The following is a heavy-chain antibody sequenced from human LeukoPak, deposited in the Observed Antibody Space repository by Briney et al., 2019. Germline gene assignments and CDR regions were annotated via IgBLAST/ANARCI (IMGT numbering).Heavy chain of an antibody. Sequence: ASVKVSCKASGYTFSSDYIHWVRQAPGQGLQWMGVINPSGSNSRYAEEFQGRVTMTRDTSTNTVNMELSSLRSNDTAVYYCSSPKSPYEGTGPHNWGQGTQVNVSS. D-gene: IGHD2-8*02. CDR3: SSPKSPYEGTGPHN. J-gene: IGHJ4*02. V-gene: IGHV1-46*01. CDR1: GYTFSSDY. CDR2: INPSGSNS.